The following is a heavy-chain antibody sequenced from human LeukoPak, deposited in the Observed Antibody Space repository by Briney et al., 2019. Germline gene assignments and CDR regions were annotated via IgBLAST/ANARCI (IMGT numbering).Heavy chain of an antibody. D-gene: IGHD6-19*01. CDR1: GFTFSDYA. CDR2: ISGGGGST. J-gene: IGHJ4*02. V-gene: IGHV3-23*01. CDR3: AKMYSSGRNDIYWYFDY. Sequence: GGSLRLSCVVSGFTFSDYAMSWVRQAPGKGLEWVSVISGGGGSTYYADSVKGRFTISRDNSKNTLYLQMNSLRAEDTAVYYCAKMYSSGRNDIYWYFDYWGQGTLVTVSS.